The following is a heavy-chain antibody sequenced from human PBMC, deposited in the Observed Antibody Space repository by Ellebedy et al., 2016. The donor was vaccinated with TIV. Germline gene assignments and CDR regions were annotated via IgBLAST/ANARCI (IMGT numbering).Heavy chain of an antibody. V-gene: IGHV3-23*01. J-gene: IGHJ4*02. Sequence: GESLKISXEASGFTFSSYAMSWVRQAPGKGLEWVSTISGGVGSTYFADSVKGRFTISRDNSKNTLYLQMNSLRAEDTAVYYCAKDGSPHSSDLDYWGQGTLVTVSS. CDR2: ISGGVGST. CDR3: AKDGSPHSSDLDY. CDR1: GFTFSSYA. D-gene: IGHD6-19*01.